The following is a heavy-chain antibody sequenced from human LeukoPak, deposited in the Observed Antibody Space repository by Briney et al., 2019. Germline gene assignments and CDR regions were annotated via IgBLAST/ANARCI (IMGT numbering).Heavy chain of an antibody. CDR1: GFTFSSYA. CDR3: ARVRYFDWLSPFDY. V-gene: IGHV3-30*04. D-gene: IGHD3-9*01. J-gene: IGHJ4*02. CDR2: ISYDGSNK. Sequence: GGSLRLSCAASGFTFSSYAMHWVRQAPGKGLEWVAVISYDGSNKYYADSVKGRFTISRDNSKNTLHLQMNSLRAEDTAVYYCARVRYFDWLSPFDYWGQGTLVTVSS.